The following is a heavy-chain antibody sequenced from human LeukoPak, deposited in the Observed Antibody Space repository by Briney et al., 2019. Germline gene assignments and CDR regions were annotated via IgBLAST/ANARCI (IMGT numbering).Heavy chain of an antibody. V-gene: IGHV3-7*01. D-gene: IGHD3-10*01. CDR2: IKQDGSDK. Sequence: GGSLRLSCAASGFTFSSSWMSWVRQAPGKGLEWVAHIKQDGSDKYYVDSVKGRFTISRGNAKNSLYLQMNSLRADDTAMYYCARHSSGSYYTYWGQGTLVTVSS. J-gene: IGHJ4*02. CDR3: ARHSSGSYYTY. CDR1: GFTFSSSW.